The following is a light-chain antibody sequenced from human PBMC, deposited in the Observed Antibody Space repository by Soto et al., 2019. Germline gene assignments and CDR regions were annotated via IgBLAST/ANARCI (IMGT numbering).Light chain of an antibody. CDR1: SSDVGGYNY. Sequence: QSVLTQPASVSGSPGQSITISCTGTSSDVGGYNYVSWYQQHPGKAPKLMIYDVSNRPSGVSNRFSGSKSGNTASLTISGLQAEDEADYYCNSYTSSSTYVFGTGSEVTVL. V-gene: IGLV2-14*01. J-gene: IGLJ1*01. CDR2: DVS. CDR3: NSYTSSSTYV.